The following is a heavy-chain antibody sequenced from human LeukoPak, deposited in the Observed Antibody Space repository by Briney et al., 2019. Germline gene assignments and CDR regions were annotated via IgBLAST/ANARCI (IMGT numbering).Heavy chain of an antibody. CDR1: GFTFDDYG. Sequence: PGGSLRLSCAASGFTFDDYGMSWVRQAPGKGLEWVSGINWNGGSTGYADSVKGRFTISRDNSKNTLYLQMNSLRAEDTAVYYCAKDRVVVAATVFDYWGQRTLVTVSS. CDR2: INWNGGST. V-gene: IGHV3-20*04. CDR3: AKDRVVVAATVFDY. J-gene: IGHJ4*02. D-gene: IGHD2-15*01.